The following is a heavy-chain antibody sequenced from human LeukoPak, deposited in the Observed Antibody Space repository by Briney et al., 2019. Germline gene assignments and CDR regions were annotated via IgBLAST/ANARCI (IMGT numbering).Heavy chain of an antibody. CDR1: GFTFSSYG. J-gene: IGHJ4*02. Sequence: GGSLRLSCAASGFTFSSYGMHWVRQAPGKGLEWVAVIWYDGSNKYYADSVKGRFTISRDNSKNTLYLQMNSLRAEDAAVYYCARDSCSGGSCYSDYWGQGTLVTVSS. D-gene: IGHD2-15*01. V-gene: IGHV3-33*01. CDR2: IWYDGSNK. CDR3: ARDSCSGGSCYSDY.